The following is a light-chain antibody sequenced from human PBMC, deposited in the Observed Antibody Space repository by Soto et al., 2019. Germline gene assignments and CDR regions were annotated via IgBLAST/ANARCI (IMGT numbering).Light chain of an antibody. CDR1: QSISTY. CDR2: SAS. V-gene: IGKV1-39*01. J-gene: IGKJ1*01. CDR3: QQSYTSPPWT. Sequence: DIQMTQSRSSLSASVGDRVTISCRAGQSISTYLNWYQQKPGTAPRLLIYSASSVKTGVPPRFSGSGSGRDFTLTISSLRPEDIATYFCQQSYTSPPWTFGQGTKVDIK.